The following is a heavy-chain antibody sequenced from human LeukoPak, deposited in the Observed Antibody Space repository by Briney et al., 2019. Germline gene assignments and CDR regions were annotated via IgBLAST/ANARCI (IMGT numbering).Heavy chain of an antibody. J-gene: IGHJ6*02. Sequence: GGSLRLSCAASGFTFSSYGMHWVRQAPGKGLEWVAVISYDGSNKYYADSVKGRFTISRDNSKNTLYLQMNSLRAEDTAVYYCAKDLASYYYDGSGYYYYGMDVWGQGTTVTVSS. V-gene: IGHV3-30*18. D-gene: IGHD3-22*01. CDR2: ISYDGSNK. CDR1: GFTFSSYG. CDR3: AKDLASYYYDGSGYYYYGMDV.